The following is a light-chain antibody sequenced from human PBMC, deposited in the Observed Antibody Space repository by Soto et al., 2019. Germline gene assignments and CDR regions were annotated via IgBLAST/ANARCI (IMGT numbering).Light chain of an antibody. CDR1: QSVSSY. V-gene: IGKV3-11*01. CDR3: QQRSNWPPIT. Sequence: EIVLTHSPATLSLSPWEIATLSCRASQSVSSYLAWYQQKSGQAPRLLIYDASNRATGIPARFSGSGSGTDFTLTISSLEPEDFAVYYCQQRSNWPPITFGQGTRLEIK. J-gene: IGKJ5*01. CDR2: DAS.